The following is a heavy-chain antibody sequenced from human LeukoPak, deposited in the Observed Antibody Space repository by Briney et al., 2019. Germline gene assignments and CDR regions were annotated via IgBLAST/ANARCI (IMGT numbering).Heavy chain of an antibody. D-gene: IGHD6-13*01. J-gene: IGHJ5*02. V-gene: IGHV4-30-2*01. CDR1: GGSISSGGYY. CDR2: IYHSGST. CDR3: ARSSRYSSSPNWFDP. Sequence: PSETLSLTCTVSGGSISSGGYYWSWIRQPPGKGLEWIGYIYHSGSTYYNPSLKSRVTISVDRSKNQFSLKLSSVTAADTAVYYCARSSRYSSSPNWFDPWGQGTLVTVSS.